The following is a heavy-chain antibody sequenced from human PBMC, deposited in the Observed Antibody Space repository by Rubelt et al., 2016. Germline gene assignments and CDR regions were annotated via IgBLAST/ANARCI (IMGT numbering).Heavy chain of an antibody. CDR3: ATGIVVVPAHVPSRDY. D-gene: IGHD2-2*01. CDR2: FDPEDGET. J-gene: IGHJ4*02. V-gene: IGHV1-24*01. Sequence: QVQLVQSGAEVKKPGASVKVSCKVSGYTLTELSMHWVRQAPGKGLEWMGGFDPEDGETIYAQKFQGRVTMPEDTSTETAYMGLGSLRSEDTAVYYCATGIVVVPAHVPSRDYWGQGTLVTVSS. CDR1: GYTLTELS.